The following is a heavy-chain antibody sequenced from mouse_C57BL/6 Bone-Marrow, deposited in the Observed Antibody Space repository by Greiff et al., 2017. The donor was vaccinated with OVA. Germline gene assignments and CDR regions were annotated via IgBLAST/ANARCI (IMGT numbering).Heavy chain of an antibody. J-gene: IGHJ4*01. CDR2: IYPGSGNT. D-gene: IGHD2-5*01. Sequence: VQGVESGAELVRPGASVKLSCKASGYTFTDYYINWVKQRPGQGLEWIARIYPGSGNTYYNEKFKGKATLTAEKSSSTAYMQLSSLTSEDSAVYFCARGDYYSNYVYAMDYWGQGTSVTVSS. CDR1: GYTFTDYY. V-gene: IGHV1-76*01. CDR3: ARGDYYSNYVYAMDY.